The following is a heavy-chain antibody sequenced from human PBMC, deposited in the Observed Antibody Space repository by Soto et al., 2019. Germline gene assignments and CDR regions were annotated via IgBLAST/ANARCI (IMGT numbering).Heavy chain of an antibody. J-gene: IGHJ4*02. V-gene: IGHV3-48*01. CDR1: GFTFSDYS. CDR2: ISSSSSTI. Sequence: GGSLRLSCAASGFTFSDYSMKWVRQAPGKGLEWVSYISSSSSTIQYADSVKGRFSVSRDNARNSLYLQMNSLKAEDTAVYYVTYYDVLTGPHWGQGTLVTVSS. CDR3: TYYDVLTGPH. D-gene: IGHD3-9*01.